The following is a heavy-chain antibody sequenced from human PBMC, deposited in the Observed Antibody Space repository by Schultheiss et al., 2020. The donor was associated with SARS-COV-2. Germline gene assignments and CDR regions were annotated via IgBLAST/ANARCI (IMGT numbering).Heavy chain of an antibody. CDR2: IYYSGST. J-gene: IGHJ4*02. Sequence: SETLSLTCTVSGGSISSYYWGWIRQPPGKGLEWIGSIYYSGSTYYNPSLKSRVTISVDTSKNQFSLKLSSVTAADTAVYYCARGKLGTIQSFRYYYDSSGYYDYWGQGTLVTVSS. D-gene: IGHD3-22*01. CDR3: ARGKLGTIQSFRYYYDSSGYYDY. V-gene: IGHV4-39*01. CDR1: GGSISSYY.